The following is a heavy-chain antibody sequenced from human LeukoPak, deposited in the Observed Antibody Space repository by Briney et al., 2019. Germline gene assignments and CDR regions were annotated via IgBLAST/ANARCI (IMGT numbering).Heavy chain of an antibody. CDR1: GSTFSHYW. J-gene: IGHJ3*02. CDR2: INPDGSRT. Sequence: GGSLRLSCAASGSTFSHYWMHWVRQAPGKGLVWVSRINPDGSRTDYADPVAGRFTISRDNAKNTLYLQMNSLRADDTAVYYCSWDHTGKEDIWGQGTMVTVSS. D-gene: IGHD1-26*01. CDR3: SWDHTGKEDI. V-gene: IGHV3-74*01.